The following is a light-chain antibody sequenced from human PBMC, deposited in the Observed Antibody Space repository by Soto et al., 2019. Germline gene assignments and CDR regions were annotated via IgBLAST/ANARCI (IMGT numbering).Light chain of an antibody. CDR2: GVT. CDR3: SSYASSGFVL. V-gene: IGLV2-14*01. J-gene: IGLJ2*01. CDR1: SSDIGAYNY. Sequence: QFALTQPASVSGSPGQSITISCTGTSSDIGAYNYVSWYQQHPGKAPKLRIYGVTNRPSWVSNRYSGSKSGNTASLTISGLQAEDESNYYCSSYASSGFVLLGGGTKLTVL.